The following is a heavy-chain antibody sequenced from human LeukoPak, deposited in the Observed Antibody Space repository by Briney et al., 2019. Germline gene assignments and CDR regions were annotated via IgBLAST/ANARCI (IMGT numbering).Heavy chain of an antibody. CDR2: IYYSGST. CDR1: GGSISSSSYY. D-gene: IGHD3-10*01. J-gene: IGHJ4*02. Sequence: SETLSLTCTVSGGSISSSSYYWGWIRQPPGKGLEWIGSIYYSGSTYYNPSLKSRVTISVDTSKNQYSLKLNSVTAADTAVYYCARDLRGSGGFCNVDDYWGQGTLVTVSS. V-gene: IGHV4-39*07. CDR3: ARDLRGSGGFCNVDDY.